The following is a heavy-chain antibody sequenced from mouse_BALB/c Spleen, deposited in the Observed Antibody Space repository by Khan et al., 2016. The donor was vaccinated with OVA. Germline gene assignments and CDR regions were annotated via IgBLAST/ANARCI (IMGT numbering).Heavy chain of an antibody. CDR1: GYTFTDYY. Sequence: QVQLQQSGAELARPGASVKLSCKASGYTFTDYYINWVKQRTGQGLEWIGEISPGSGDTYYNERFKGKATLTADKSSSTAYMQLSSLTSEASAVYFCPRRNYFGYTFAYWGQGTLVTVSA. CDR3: PRRNYFGYTFAY. D-gene: IGHD1-2*01. CDR2: ISPGSGDT. J-gene: IGHJ3*01. V-gene: IGHV1-77*01.